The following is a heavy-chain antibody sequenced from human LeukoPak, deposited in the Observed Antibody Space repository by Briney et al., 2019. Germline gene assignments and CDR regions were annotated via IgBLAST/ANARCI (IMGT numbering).Heavy chain of an antibody. CDR1: GGSFSGYY. D-gene: IGHD3-10*01. V-gene: IGHV4-34*01. Sequence: PSETLSLTCAVYGGSFSGYYWSWIRQPPGKGLEWIGEINHSGSTNYNPSLKSRVTISVDTSKNQFSLKLSSVTAADTAVYYCARLGHYYGSGGYQKGIDYWGQGTLVTVSS. CDR3: ARLGHYYGSGGYQKGIDY. J-gene: IGHJ4*02. CDR2: INHSGST.